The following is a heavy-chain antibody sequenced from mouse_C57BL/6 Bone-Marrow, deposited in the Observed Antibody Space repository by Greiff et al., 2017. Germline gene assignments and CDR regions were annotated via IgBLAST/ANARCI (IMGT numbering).Heavy chain of an antibody. V-gene: IGHV1-55*01. CDR2: IYPGSGST. CDR1: GYTFTSYW. Sequence: QVQLQQPGAELVKPGASVKMSCKASGYTFTSYWITWVKQRPGQGLEWIGDIYPGSGSTNYNEKFKSKATLTVDTSSSTAYMQLSSLTSEDSAVYYCAGNYYGSSYLYYFDYWGQGTTLTVSS. CDR3: AGNYYGSSYLYYFDY. D-gene: IGHD1-1*01. J-gene: IGHJ2*01.